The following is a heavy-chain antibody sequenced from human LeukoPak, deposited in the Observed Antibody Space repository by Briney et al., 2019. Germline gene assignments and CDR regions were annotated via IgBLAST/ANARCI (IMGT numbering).Heavy chain of an antibody. CDR3: VRDECDFGTCYSDS. Sequence: SSETLSLTCTVSGGSISSSSYYWGWIRQPPGKGLECIGSIFYSETSYSMPSLKSRVTLSVDTSKNQFSLRLRSVSAADTAVYYCVRDECDFGTCYSDSWGQGTLVTVSS. V-gene: IGHV4-39*07. J-gene: IGHJ5*02. CDR2: IFYSETS. D-gene: IGHD2-15*01. CDR1: GGSISSSSYY.